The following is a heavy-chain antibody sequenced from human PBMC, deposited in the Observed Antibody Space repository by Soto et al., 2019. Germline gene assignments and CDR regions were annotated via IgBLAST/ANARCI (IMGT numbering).Heavy chain of an antibody. Sequence: ASGFTFSSYAMHWVRQAPGKGLEWVAVISYDGSNKYYADSVKGRFTISRDNSKNTLYLQMNSLRAEDTAVYYCARPGITGTHTPHWFDPWGQGTLVTVSS. CDR2: ISYDGSNK. CDR1: GFTFSSYA. V-gene: IGHV3-30-3*01. J-gene: IGHJ5*02. CDR3: ARPGITGTHTPHWFDP. D-gene: IGHD1-20*01.